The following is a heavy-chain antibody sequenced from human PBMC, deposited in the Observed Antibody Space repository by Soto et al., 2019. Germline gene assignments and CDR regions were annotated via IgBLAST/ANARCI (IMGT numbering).Heavy chain of an antibody. V-gene: IGHV3-21*01. CDR3: ARDENRSPGTRSYYPY. J-gene: IGHJ4*02. Sequence: PWGSLLLACASSVFTFSSYSMNWVRQAPGKGLDLVSSISSSSTYIHYADSVKGRFIISIDNAKNSLYLQMSSLRAEDTAVYYCARDENRSPGTRSYYPYWGQGTLVTVSS. D-gene: IGHD3-10*01. CDR1: VFTFSSYS. CDR2: ISSSSTYI.